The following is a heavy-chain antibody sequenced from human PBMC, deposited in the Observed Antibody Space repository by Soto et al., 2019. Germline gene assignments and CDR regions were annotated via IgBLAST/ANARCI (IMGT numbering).Heavy chain of an antibody. D-gene: IGHD3-9*01. J-gene: IGHJ6*02. CDR1: GFTFSIYS. CDR2: ISSSSSYI. Sequence: GGSLRLSCAASGFTFSIYSMNWVRHAPGKGLEWVSSISSSSSYIYYADSVKGRFTISRDNAKNSLYLQMNSLRAEDTAVYYCAMSYYDILTGYYAGYGMDVWGQGTTVTVSS. V-gene: IGHV3-21*01. CDR3: AMSYYDILTGYYAGYGMDV.